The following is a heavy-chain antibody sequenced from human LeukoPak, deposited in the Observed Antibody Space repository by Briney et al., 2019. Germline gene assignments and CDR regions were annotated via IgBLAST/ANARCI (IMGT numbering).Heavy chain of an antibody. D-gene: IGHD3-22*01. CDR2: IIPIFGTA. CDR1: GYTFTSNY. Sequence: GASVKVSCKAFGYTFTSNYMHWVRQAPGQGPEWMGGIIPIFGTANYAQKFQGRVTITADKSTSTAYMELSSLRSEDTAVYYCALQGRHYYDSSGYSVARAFDIWGQGTMVTVSS. V-gene: IGHV1-69*06. CDR3: ALQGRHYYDSSGYSVARAFDI. J-gene: IGHJ3*02.